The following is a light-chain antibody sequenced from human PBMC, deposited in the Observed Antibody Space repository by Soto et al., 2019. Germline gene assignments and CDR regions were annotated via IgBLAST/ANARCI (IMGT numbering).Light chain of an antibody. CDR1: QTVSTY. Sequence: DTQMTHSPSSLSASVGDRISITCRASQTVSTYLNWYQQKAGQAPTLLISATSTLQSGVPSRFSGSGSGTEFTLPITSLQPEDFATYYCQQTYTTPRTFGQGTKV. J-gene: IGKJ1*01. V-gene: IGKV1-39*01. CDR2: ATS. CDR3: QQTYTTPRT.